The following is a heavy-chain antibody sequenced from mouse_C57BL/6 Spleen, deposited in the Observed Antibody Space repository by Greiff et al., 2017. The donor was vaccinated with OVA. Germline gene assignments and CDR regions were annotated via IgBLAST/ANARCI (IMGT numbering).Heavy chain of an antibody. J-gene: IGHJ3*01. CDR3: ASRGYYYGSMAY. CDR2: INSCNGGT. Sequence: QVQPQQPGTELVKPGALVKLSCKASGYTFTSHRMHWVKQRPGQGPEWIGNINSCNGGTNHNEKFKSKATLTVDKSSSTAFMRLSSLTAEDSAVYYCASRGYYYGSMAYWGQGTLVTVSA. CDR1: GYTFTSHR. D-gene: IGHD1-1*01. V-gene: IGHV1-53*01.